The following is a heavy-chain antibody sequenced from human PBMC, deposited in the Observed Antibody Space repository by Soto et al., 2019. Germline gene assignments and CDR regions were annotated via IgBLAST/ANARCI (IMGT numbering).Heavy chain of an antibody. Sequence: GAAVKVSCKASGYTFTRYGISWVRQAPGQGLEWMGWISAYNGNTNYAQKLQGRVTMTTDTSTSTAYMELRSLRSDDTAVYYCARGRLPNYYDSSGPTADIWGQGTMVTVSS. J-gene: IGHJ3*02. CDR1: GYTFTRYG. CDR3: ARGRLPNYYDSSGPTADI. D-gene: IGHD3-22*01. CDR2: ISAYNGNT. V-gene: IGHV1-18*01.